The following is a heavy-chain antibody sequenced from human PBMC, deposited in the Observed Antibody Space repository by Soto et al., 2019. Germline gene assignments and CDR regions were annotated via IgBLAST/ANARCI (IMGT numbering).Heavy chain of an antibody. D-gene: IGHD3-10*01. CDR2: IYSGGST. CDR3: ASSTYYAIFEY. V-gene: IGHV3-53*01. J-gene: IGHJ4*02. Sequence: XGSRGLTCAASGFTVSSNYMSWVRQAPGKGLEWVSVIYSGGSTYYADSVKGRFTISRENSKNTLYLQMNSLRAEDTDVYYCASSTYYAIFEYWGQGTLVTVS. CDR1: GFTVSSNY.